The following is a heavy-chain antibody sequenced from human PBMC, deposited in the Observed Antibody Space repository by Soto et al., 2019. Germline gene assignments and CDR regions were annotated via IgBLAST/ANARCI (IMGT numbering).Heavy chain of an antibody. CDR3: ARVFPSYCGGDCAYFDS. CDR1: GGSVNSYY. J-gene: IGHJ4*02. V-gene: IGHV4-59*02. Sequence: QVQLQESGPGLVRPSETLSLTCTVSGGSVNSYYWSWIRQTPGKGPEWIGYIFYSGSTNSNPSLKSRASMSVDMSKTQFSLRLSSLTAADTAVYYCARVFPSYCGGDCAYFDSWGQGILATVSS. D-gene: IGHD2-21*02. CDR2: IFYSGST.